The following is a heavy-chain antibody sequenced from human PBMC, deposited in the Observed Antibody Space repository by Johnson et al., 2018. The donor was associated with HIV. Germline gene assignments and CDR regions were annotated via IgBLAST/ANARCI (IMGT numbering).Heavy chain of an antibody. CDR1: GFTFSNYS. CDR2: ISSSGDST. D-gene: IGHD3-3*01. J-gene: IGHJ3*02. CDR3: GRLERVGSHAFDI. V-gene: IGHV3-48*02. Sequence: VQLVESGGGLVQPGRSLRLSCTASGFTFSNYSIHWVRQAPGKGLVWVSHISSSGDSTYYTDSVKGRFTISSDTAKNSLYLQRNSLRDEDTDLYYCGRLERVGSHAFDIWGQGTMVTVSS.